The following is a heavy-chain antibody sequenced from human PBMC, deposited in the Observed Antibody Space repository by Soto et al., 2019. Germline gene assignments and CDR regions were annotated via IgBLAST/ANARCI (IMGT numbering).Heavy chain of an antibody. V-gene: IGHV1-69*13. Sequence: ASVKVSCKASGGTFSSYAISWVRQAPGQGLEWMGGIIPIFGTANYAQKFQGRVTITADESTSTAYMELSSLRSEDTAVYYCARDDYDILTGYGGAFDIWGQGTMVTVSS. J-gene: IGHJ3*02. CDR1: GGTFSSYA. CDR3: ARDDYDILTGYGGAFDI. CDR2: IIPIFGTA. D-gene: IGHD3-9*01.